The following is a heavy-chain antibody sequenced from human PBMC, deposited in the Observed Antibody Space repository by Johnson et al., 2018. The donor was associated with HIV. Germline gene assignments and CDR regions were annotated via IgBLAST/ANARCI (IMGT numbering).Heavy chain of an antibody. D-gene: IGHD1-7*01. J-gene: IGHJ3*02. CDR3: VRVELGAFDI. CDR1: GFTFDDYG. V-gene: IGHV3-23*04. CDR2: ISGSGGST. Sequence: MQLVESGGGVVRPGGSLRLSCAASGFTFDDYGMSWVRQAPGKGLEWVSAISGSGGSTYYADSVKGRFTISRDNSKNTLYLQMNSLRAEDTAVYYCVRVELGAFDIWGQGTMVTVSS.